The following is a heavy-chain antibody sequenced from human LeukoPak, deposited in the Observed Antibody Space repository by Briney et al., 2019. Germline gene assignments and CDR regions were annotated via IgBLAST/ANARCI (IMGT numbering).Heavy chain of an antibody. CDR1: GFTFSSYA. CDR3: ASNYPYYYYYYMDV. J-gene: IGHJ6*03. D-gene: IGHD4-11*01. CDR2: ISYDGSSK. Sequence: GRSARLSCAASGFTFSSYAMHWLRQAPGKGLEWVAVISYDGSSKYYADSVKGRFTISRDNSKNTLYLQMNSLRAEDTAVYYCASNYPYYYYYYMDVWGKGTTVTVSS. V-gene: IGHV3-30*04.